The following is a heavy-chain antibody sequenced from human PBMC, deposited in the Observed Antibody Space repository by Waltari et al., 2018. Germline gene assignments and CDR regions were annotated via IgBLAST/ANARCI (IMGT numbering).Heavy chain of an antibody. D-gene: IGHD6-13*01. J-gene: IGHJ4*02. V-gene: IGHV3-30-3*01. CDR2: ISNDGSDK. CDR1: GFTFSSNP. CDR3: ASRHSSSWYSFDY. Sequence: QVQVVESGGGVVQPGRSLTLSCAATGFTFSSNPRQWVRQAPGKGLEWVACISNDGSDKDYADSVKRRFTISRDNSNYKVYLQMDSLKIEDTAIYYCASRHSSSWYSFDYWGQGTLVTVSS.